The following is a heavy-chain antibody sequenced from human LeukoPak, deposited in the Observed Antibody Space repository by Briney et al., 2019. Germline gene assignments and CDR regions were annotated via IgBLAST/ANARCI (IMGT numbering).Heavy chain of an antibody. V-gene: IGHV1-69*01. CDR3: ASLKEHSDYYFDY. CDR2: IIPLFGRA. CDR1: GGIFRNYA. Sequence: ASVKVSCKASGGIFRNYAISWVRQAPGQGLEWMGGIIPLFGRAEYAQRFQGRVTITADESTSTAYLELSILRSEDTAVYYCASLKEHSDYYFDYWGQGTLVTVSS. D-gene: IGHD4-11*01. J-gene: IGHJ4*02.